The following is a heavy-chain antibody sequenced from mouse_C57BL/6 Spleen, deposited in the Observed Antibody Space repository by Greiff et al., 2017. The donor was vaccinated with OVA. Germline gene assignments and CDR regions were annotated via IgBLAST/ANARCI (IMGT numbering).Heavy chain of an antibody. CDR2: ISSGSSTI. CDR1: GFTFSGYG. CDR3: ARSSYDYAMDY. J-gene: IGHJ4*01. V-gene: IGHV5-17*01. D-gene: IGHD1-1*01. Sequence: EVKVVESGGGLVKPGGSLKLSCAASGFTFSGYGMHWVRQAPEKGLEWVAYISSGSSTIYYADTVKGRFTISRDNAKNTLFLQMTSLRSEDTAMYYCARSSYDYAMDYWGQGTSVTVSS.